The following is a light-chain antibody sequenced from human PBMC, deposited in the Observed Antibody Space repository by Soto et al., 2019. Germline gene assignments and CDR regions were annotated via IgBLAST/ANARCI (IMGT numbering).Light chain of an antibody. Sequence: EFVLTQSPGTLSLSPGERAILSCRASQSVTSTYIAWYQQKPGQAPRLLIYGASSRATGIPDSFSGRGSGTDFTLTISRLEAEDFAVYYCQYYGSSPPTTFGQGTKMDIK. J-gene: IGKJ2*01. CDR3: QYYGSSPPTT. V-gene: IGKV3-20*01. CDR2: GAS. CDR1: QSVTSTY.